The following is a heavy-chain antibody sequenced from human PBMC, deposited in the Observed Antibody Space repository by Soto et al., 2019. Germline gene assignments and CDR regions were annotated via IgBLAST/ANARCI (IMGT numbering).Heavy chain of an antibody. CDR1: GYAFSRYP. CDR2: IKQDGSEK. Sequence: GGPLRLSCAASGYAFSRYPMSWVRRAPGKGREWVAIIKQDGSEKYYVDSVKGRFTISRDNAKNPLYLQMNSLRAEDTAVYYCARDCTSTVTYYYYYYYYMDVWGKGTTVTVSS. D-gene: IGHD4-4*01. V-gene: IGHV3-7*01. J-gene: IGHJ6*03. CDR3: ARDCTSTVTYYYYYYYYMDV.